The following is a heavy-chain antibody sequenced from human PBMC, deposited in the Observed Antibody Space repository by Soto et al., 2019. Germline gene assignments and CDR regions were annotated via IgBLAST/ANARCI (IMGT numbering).Heavy chain of an antibody. CDR1: GYTLTELS. CDR3: ATPHYYDSSGYTVGYFDY. Sequence: GASVKVSCKVSGYTLTELSMHWVRQAPGKGLEWMGGFDPEDGETIYAQKFQGRVTMTEDTSTDTAYMELSSLRSEDTAVYYCATPHYYDSSGYTVGYFDYWGQGTLVTVSS. J-gene: IGHJ4*02. D-gene: IGHD3-22*01. V-gene: IGHV1-24*01. CDR2: FDPEDGET.